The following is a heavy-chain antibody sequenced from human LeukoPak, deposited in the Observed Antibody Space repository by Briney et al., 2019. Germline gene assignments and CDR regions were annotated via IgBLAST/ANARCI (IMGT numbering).Heavy chain of an antibody. V-gene: IGHV3-74*01. Sequence: GGSLRLSCAASGFTFSSYWMHWVRHAPGKGLVWVSRINSDGSSTSYADSVKGRFTISRDNAKNTLYLQMNSLRAEDTAVYYCAKDLSGIVPAAMYDYWGQGTLVTVSS. CDR2: INSDGSST. CDR1: GFTFSSYW. J-gene: IGHJ4*02. CDR3: AKDLSGIVPAAMYDY. D-gene: IGHD2-2*01.